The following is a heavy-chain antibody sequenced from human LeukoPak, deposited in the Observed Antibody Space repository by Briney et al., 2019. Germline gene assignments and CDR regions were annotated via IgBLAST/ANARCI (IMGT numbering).Heavy chain of an antibody. CDR1: GFTFSSAA. V-gene: IGHV3-7*04. CDR3: ARAWGMGFDY. J-gene: IGHJ4*02. Sequence: GGSLRLSCAASGFTFSSAAMTWVRQAPGKGLEWVANIKHDGSEKYYVDSVKGRFTISRDNAKNSLYLQMDSLRADDTAVYYCARAWGMGFDYWGQGTLVTVSS. D-gene: IGHD7-27*01. CDR2: IKHDGSEK.